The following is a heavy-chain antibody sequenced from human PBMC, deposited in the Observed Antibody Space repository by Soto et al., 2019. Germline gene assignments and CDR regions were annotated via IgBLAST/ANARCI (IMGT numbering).Heavy chain of an antibody. CDR3: ARDKGEVVVTAAIIWWVSPPDI. V-gene: IGHV1-46*01. CDR2: INPSGGST. CDR1: GDTFTSYY. Sequence: ASVKVSCKASGDTFTSYYMHWVRQAPGQGLEWMGRINPSGGSTSYAQKFQGRVTMTRDTSTSTVYMELSSLRSEDTAVYYCARDKGEVVVTAAIIWWVSPPDISGQGTMVTASS. D-gene: IGHD2-2*01. J-gene: IGHJ3*02.